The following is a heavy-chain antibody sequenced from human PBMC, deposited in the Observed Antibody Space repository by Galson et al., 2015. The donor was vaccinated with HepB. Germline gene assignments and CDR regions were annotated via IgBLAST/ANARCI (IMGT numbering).Heavy chain of an antibody. D-gene: IGHD2-21*02. CDR2: IYYSGST. Sequence: TLSLTCTVSGGSISSGDYYWSWIRQPPGKGLEWIGYIYYSGSTYYNPSLKSRVTISVDTSKNQFSLKLSSVTAADTAVYYCARDLRPYPPGYHDCGGDCYSLWGQGTLVTVSS. V-gene: IGHV4-30-4*01. CDR3: ARDLRPYPPGYHDCGGDCYSL. CDR1: GGSISSGDYY. J-gene: IGHJ4*02.